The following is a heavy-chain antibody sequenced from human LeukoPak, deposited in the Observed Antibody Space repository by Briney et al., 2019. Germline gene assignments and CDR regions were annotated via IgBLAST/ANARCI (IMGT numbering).Heavy chain of an antibody. CDR1: GYSFTTYW. CDR3: ARQSKYNYISSLDY. D-gene: IGHD5-18*01. CDR2: IYPGDSDT. Sequence: GESLKISCKGSGYSFTTYWIVWVRKMPGKGLEWMGIIYPGDSDTRYSPSFQGQVTISVDKSISTAYVQWSSLKASDTAMYYCARQSKYNYISSLDYWGQGTLVTVSS. J-gene: IGHJ4*02. V-gene: IGHV5-51*01.